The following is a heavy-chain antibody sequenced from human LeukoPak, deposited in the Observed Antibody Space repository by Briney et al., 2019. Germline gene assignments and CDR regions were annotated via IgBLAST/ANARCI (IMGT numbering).Heavy chain of an antibody. CDR3: ARGTVTTVSYYYYYMDA. D-gene: IGHD4-17*01. CDR1: GFTFSSYS. V-gene: IGHV3-48*01. CDR2: ISSSSTI. J-gene: IGHJ6*03. Sequence: PGGSLRLSCAASGFTFSSYSMNWVRQAPGKGLEWVSYISSSSTIYYADSVKGRFTISRDNAKNSLYLQMNSLRAEDTAVYYCARGTVTTVSYYYYYMDAWGKGTTVTVSS.